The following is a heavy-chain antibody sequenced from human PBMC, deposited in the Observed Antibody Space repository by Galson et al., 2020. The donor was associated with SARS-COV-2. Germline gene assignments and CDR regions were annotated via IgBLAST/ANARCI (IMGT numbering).Heavy chain of an antibody. V-gene: IGHV4-34*01. D-gene: IGHD2-2*02. J-gene: IGHJ6*03. Sequence: SEPLSLTCAVYGGSFSGYYWSWIRQAPGKGLEWIGEINHSGSTNYNPSLKSRVTISVDTSKSQFSLKLRSVTAADTAVYYCARGHRGAVPAPVLGLGPFYSYFYMDVWGKGTTVTVSS. CDR1: GGSFSGYY. CDR2: INHSGST. CDR3: ARGHRGAVPAPVLGLGPFYSYFYMDV.